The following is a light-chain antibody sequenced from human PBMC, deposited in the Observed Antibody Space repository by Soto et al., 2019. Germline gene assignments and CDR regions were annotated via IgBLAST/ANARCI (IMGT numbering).Light chain of an antibody. J-gene: IGKJ1*01. CDR3: QQYGSSPT. Sequence: EIVLTQSPGTLSLSPWERATLSCRASQSVTSSYLAWYQQKPGQAPRLLIYGASSRATDIPDRFSGSGSGTDFTLTISRLEPEDFAVYFCQQYGSSPTFGQGTKVDIK. CDR2: GAS. V-gene: IGKV3-20*01. CDR1: QSVTSSY.